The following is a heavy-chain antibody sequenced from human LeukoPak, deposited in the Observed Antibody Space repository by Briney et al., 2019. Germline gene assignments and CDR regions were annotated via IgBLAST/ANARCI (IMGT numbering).Heavy chain of an antibody. V-gene: IGHV3-30*03. CDR1: GFTFSSYG. Sequence: GGSLRLSCAASGFTFSSYGMHWVRQAPGKGLEWVAVISYDGSNKYYADSVKGRFTISRDNSKNTLYLQMNSLRAEVTAVYYCARDGSTRPQPNNWFDPWGQGTLVTVSS. D-gene: IGHD1-14*01. CDR3: ARDGSTRPQPNNWFDP. CDR2: ISYDGSNK. J-gene: IGHJ5*02.